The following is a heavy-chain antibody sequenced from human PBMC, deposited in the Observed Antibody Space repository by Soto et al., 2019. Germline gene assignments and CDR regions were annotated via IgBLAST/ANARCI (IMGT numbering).Heavy chain of an antibody. CDR2: IYWNDDK. J-gene: IGHJ3*02. V-gene: IGHV2-5*01. CDR3: ALHSEKYYSDSSGYYYGADAFDI. D-gene: IGHD3-22*01. CDR1: GFSLTTSGVG. Sequence: GPTQVNPTQTLTLTCTFSGFSLTTSGVGVGWIRQPPGKALEWLALIYWNDDKRYSPFLKSRLTITKDTSKNQVVLTMTNMDPVDTAKYYCALHSEKYYSDSSGYYYGADAFDIWGQGTMVTVSS.